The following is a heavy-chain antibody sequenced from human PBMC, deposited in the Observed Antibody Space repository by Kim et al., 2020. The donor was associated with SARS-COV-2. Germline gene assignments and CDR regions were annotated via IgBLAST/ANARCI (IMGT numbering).Heavy chain of an antibody. CDR1: GHTFTGNY. CDR3: EEAPSNPVSIYLFDI. Sequence: ASVKVSCKAPGHTFTGNYIFWIRQAPGPGLEWMGWLDPSSSFSQIAQKFEGRVTLTAHKAINTAYMELTGLTSDDTAVYFCEEAPSNPVSIYLFDIWGQGTRLDVS. CDR2: LDPSSSFS. J-gene: IGHJ3*02. V-gene: IGHV1-2*02. D-gene: IGHD4-4*01.